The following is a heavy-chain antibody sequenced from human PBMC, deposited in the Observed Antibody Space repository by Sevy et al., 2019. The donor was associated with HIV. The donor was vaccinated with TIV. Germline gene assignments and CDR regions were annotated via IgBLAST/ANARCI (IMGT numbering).Heavy chain of an antibody. D-gene: IGHD3-22*01. V-gene: IGHV3-23*01. Sequence: GGSLRLSCAASGFTVSSVYMNWVRQAPGKGLEWISTIYGSGGVTYYADSVKGRFTISRDKSKNTLYLQMNSLRTEDTALYYCAGGRYDSSGSFDALDIWGQGTMVTVSS. CDR3: AGGRYDSSGSFDALDI. CDR2: IYGSGGVT. CDR1: GFTVSSVY. J-gene: IGHJ3*02.